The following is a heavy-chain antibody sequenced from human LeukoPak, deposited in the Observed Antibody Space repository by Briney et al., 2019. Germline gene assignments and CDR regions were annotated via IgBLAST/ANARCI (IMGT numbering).Heavy chain of an antibody. V-gene: IGHV1-8*03. CDR2: MNPKTGNT. CDR3: ARVGTDVTDLDDAFDI. D-gene: IGHD2-21*02. J-gene: IGHJ3*02. Sequence: ASVKVSCKASGYTFTSYGISWVRQAPGQGLEWMGWMNPKTGNTGYAQRFQGRVTITSHNSITTAYMELSSLTPEDTAVYFCARVGTDVTDLDDAFDIWGQGTMVTVSS. CDR1: GYTFTSYG.